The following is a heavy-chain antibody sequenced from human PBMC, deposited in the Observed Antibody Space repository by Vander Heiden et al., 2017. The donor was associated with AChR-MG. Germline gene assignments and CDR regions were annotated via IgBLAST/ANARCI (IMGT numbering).Heavy chain of an antibody. Sequence: QVQLVQSGAEVKKRGASVKVSCEASGYTFTGYYLHWVRQAPGQGLEWMGWINPNSGGTNYAQKFQGRVTMTRDTSISTAYMELSRLRSDDTAVYYCARGTLAARLRAPHWGQGTLVTVSS. D-gene: IGHD6-6*01. CDR1: GYTFTGYY. CDR2: INPNSGGT. V-gene: IGHV1-2*02. J-gene: IGHJ4*02. CDR3: ARGTLAARLRAPH.